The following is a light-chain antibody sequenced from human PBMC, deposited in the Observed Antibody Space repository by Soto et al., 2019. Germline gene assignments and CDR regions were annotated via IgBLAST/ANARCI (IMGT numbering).Light chain of an antibody. CDR3: QKYNSAPNT. Sequence: DIQMTQSPSSLSASVGDRVTITCRAHQDISNYLAWYQQKPGKVPELLIYAASTLRTGVQSRFSGSGSGTVFTLTINNLQPEDVATYYCQKYNSAPNTFGRGTRLESK. J-gene: IGKJ2*01. CDR2: AAS. CDR1: QDISNY. V-gene: IGKV1-27*01.